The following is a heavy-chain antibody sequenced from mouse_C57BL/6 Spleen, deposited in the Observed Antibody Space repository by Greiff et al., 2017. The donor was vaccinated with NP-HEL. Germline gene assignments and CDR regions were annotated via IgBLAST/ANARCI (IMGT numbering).Heavy chain of an antibody. CDR3: ARGGPD. D-gene: IGHD3-3*01. CDR1: GYTFTSYW. CDR2: LHPNSGST. Sequence: QVQLQQPGAELVKPGASVKLSCKASGYTFTSYWMHWVQQRPGQGLEWIGMLHPNSGSTHYHEKFNRQATLTVATSSRPAHLQLRRRTSEDSAVYDCARGGPDWGQGTTRTVSS. V-gene: IGHV1-64*01. J-gene: IGHJ2*01.